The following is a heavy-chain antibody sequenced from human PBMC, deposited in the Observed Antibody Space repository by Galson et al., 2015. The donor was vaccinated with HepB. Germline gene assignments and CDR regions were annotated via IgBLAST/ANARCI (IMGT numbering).Heavy chain of an antibody. CDR3: ASFTTNFDY. J-gene: IGHJ4*02. CDR1: GFTFSSYE. CDR2: ISSSGSTI. Sequence: SLRLSCAASGFTFSSYEMNWVRQAPGKGLVWASYISSSGSTIYYADSVKGRFTISRDNAKNSLYLQMNSLRAEDTAVYYCASFTTNFDYWGQGTLVTVSS. V-gene: IGHV3-48*03. D-gene: IGHD4-17*01.